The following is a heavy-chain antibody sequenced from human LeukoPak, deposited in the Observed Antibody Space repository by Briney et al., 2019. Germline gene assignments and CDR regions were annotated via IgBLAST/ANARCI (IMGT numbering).Heavy chain of an antibody. V-gene: IGHV1-69*13. J-gene: IGHJ5*02. CDR3: ARGSSSWYVEGGNWFDP. D-gene: IGHD6-13*01. CDR1: GCTFSSYA. CDR2: IIPIFGTA. Sequence: ASVKVSCKASGCTFSSYAISWVRQAPGQGLEWMGGIIPIFGTANYAQKFQGRVTITADESTSTAYMELSSLRSEDTAVYYCARGSSSWYVEGGNWFDPWGQGTLVTVSS.